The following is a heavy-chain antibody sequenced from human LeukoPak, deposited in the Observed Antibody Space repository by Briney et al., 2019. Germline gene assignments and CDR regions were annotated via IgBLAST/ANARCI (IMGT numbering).Heavy chain of an antibody. J-gene: IGHJ1*01. V-gene: IGHV4-59*08. D-gene: IGHD6-6*01. CDR3: ARVSGSGQLVVSGYFQH. CDR2: VHSSGGA. Sequence: SETLSLTCTVSGGSISSHYWSWIRQLPGQGLEWIGYVHSSGGANYNPSLNSRVTMSVDTSKDRLSLRLSSVTAADTAVYYCARVSGSGQLVVSGYFQHWGQGTLVTVSS. CDR1: GGSISSHY.